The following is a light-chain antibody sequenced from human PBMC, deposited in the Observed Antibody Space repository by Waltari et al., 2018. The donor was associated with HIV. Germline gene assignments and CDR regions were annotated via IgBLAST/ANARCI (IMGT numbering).Light chain of an antibody. CDR1: QLGDRF. J-gene: IGLJ2*01. V-gene: IGLV3-1*01. CDR3: QTWDPTSVL. Sequence: SHEVTQSPSLSVSPGQTVNITCSGDQLGDRFVCWYQKKPGHSPVLVIYQDSRRPSGIPERFSGSSSGDTATLTISGVQVLDEADYFCQTWDPTSVLFGGGTRLTVL. CDR2: QDS.